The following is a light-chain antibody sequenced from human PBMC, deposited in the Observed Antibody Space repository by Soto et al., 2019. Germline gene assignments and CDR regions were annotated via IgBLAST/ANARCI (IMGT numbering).Light chain of an antibody. J-gene: IGKJ4*01. V-gene: IGKV1-39*01. CDR3: QQSYSTPLT. CDR1: QPISTY. Sequence: DIQMTQYPSSLSASEGDRVIITCRASQPISTYLNWFQQKPGKAPKLLIYAASSLQSGVPSRFSGSGSGTDFTLTISSLQPEDFATYYCQQSYSTPLTFGGGTKVDIK. CDR2: AAS.